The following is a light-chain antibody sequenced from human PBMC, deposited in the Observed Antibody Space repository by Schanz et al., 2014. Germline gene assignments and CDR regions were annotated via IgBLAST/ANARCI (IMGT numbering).Light chain of an antibody. CDR2: DTS. J-gene: IGLJ2*01. CDR3: LISYTSGPV. Sequence: QAVVTQEPSLTVSPGGTVTLTCGSSTGAVTGGHCPYWFQQKPGQAPTTLISDTSNKYSWTPDRFSGSLLEGKAALTLSGAQPEDEAEYYCLISYTSGPVFGGGTKLTVL. V-gene: IGLV7-46*01. CDR1: TGAVTGGHC.